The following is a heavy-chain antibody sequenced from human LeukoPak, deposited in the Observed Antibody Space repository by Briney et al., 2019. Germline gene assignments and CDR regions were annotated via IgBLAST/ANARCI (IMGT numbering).Heavy chain of an antibody. J-gene: IGHJ4*02. D-gene: IGHD3-10*01. CDR3: ARGLGSGSSPVDY. CDR1: GGSFSVYY. V-gene: IGHV4-34*01. Sequence: SETLSLTCAVYGGSFSVYYWSWIRQPPGKGLERIGEINHSGSANYNPSLKSRVTISVDTSKNQFSLKLSSVTAADTAVYYCARGLGSGSSPVDYWGQGTLVTVSS. CDR2: INHSGSA.